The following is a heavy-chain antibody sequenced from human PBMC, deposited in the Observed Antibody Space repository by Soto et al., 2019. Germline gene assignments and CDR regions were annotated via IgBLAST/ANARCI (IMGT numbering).Heavy chain of an antibody. Sequence: QLQLQEYGSGLVKPSQPLSLTCAVSGGSISSGGYSWSWIRKPPGKGLEWIGYIYHSGSTYNNPSLDSRVTISVDRSKNQFSRRLISVTAADTAVYYCAGGIAARPLGYWGQGTLVAFYS. J-gene: IGHJ4*02. V-gene: IGHV4-30-2*01. CDR2: IYHSGST. CDR3: AGGIAARPLGY. CDR1: GGSISSGGYS. D-gene: IGHD6-6*01.